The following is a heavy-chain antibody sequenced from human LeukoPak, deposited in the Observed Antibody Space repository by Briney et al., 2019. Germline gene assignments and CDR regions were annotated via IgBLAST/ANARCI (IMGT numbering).Heavy chain of an antibody. V-gene: IGHV3-30*02. D-gene: IGHD4-17*01. J-gene: IGHJ4*02. CDR3: AKSAGYGDYAGAAIDY. CDR1: GFTFSSYG. Sequence: GGSLRLSCAASGFTFSSYGMHWVRQAPGKGLEWVAFIRYDGSNKYYADSVKGRFTISRDNSKNTLYLQMNSLRAEDTAVYYCAKSAGYGDYAGAAIDYWGQGTLVTVSS. CDR2: IRYDGSNK.